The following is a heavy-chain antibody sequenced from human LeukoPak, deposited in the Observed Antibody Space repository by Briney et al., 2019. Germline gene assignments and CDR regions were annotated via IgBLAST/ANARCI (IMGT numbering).Heavy chain of an antibody. CDR1: GYTFTGYY. J-gene: IGHJ3*02. V-gene: IGHV1-2*02. CDR2: INPNSGGT. D-gene: IGHD4-17*01. Sequence: ASVKVSCKASGYTFTGYYMHWVRQAPGQGLEWMGWINPNSGGTNYAQKFQGRVTMTRDTSISTAHMELSRLRSDDTAVYYCAGSNSVTTDAFDIWGQGTMVTVSS. CDR3: AGSNSVTTDAFDI.